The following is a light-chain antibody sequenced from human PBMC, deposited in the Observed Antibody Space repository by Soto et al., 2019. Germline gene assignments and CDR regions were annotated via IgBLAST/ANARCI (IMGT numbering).Light chain of an antibody. CDR3: CSYAGNNLFM. CDR2: EVS. CDR1: SSDVGGYNY. Sequence: QSALTQPASVSGSPGQSITISCTGSSSDVGGYNYVSWYQQHPGKAPKLMIYEVSNRPSGISNRFSGSKSGNTASLTLSGLQAEDEADYYCCSYAGNNLFMFGGGTKLTVL. J-gene: IGLJ3*02. V-gene: IGLV2-14*01.